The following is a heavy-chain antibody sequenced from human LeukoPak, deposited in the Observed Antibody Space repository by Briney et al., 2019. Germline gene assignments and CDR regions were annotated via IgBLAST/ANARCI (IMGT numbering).Heavy chain of an antibody. Sequence: SQTLSLTCTVSGDSISSGGYYWSWIRQPPGKGLEWIGYIYHSGTTYYNPSLKSRVTISVDTSKNQFSLKLTSVSAADTAVYFCARAANAWYYFDYWGQGTLVTVPS. J-gene: IGHJ4*02. D-gene: IGHD2-2*01. CDR1: GDSISSGGYY. CDR3: ARAANAWYYFDY. CDR2: IYHSGTT. V-gene: IGHV4-30-2*01.